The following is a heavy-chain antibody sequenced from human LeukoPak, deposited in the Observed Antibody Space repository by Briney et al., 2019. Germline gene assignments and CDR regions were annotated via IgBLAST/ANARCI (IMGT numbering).Heavy chain of an antibody. J-gene: IGHJ4*02. Sequence: SETLSLTCAVYGGSFSGYYWSWIRQPPGKGLEWIGEINHSGSTNYNPSLKSRVTISVDTSKNQFSLKLSSVTAADTAVYYCARLRRLPGIAVVYKRPFDYWGQGTLVTVSS. V-gene: IGHV4-34*01. CDR2: INHSGST. CDR1: GGSFSGYY. CDR3: ARLRRLPGIAVVYKRPFDY. D-gene: IGHD6-19*01.